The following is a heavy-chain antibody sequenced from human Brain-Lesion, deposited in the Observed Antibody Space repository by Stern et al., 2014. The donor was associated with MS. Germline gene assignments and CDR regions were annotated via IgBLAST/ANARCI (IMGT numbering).Heavy chain of an antibody. CDR1: GFTFSSFA. J-gene: IGHJ4*02. V-gene: IGHV3-30-3*01. CDR2: ISYGGDNQ. CDR3: ARPFDFGDYVPLY. D-gene: IGHD4-17*01. Sequence: MQLVESGGGVVQPGKSLRLSCVASGFTFSSFAMHWVRQAPGKGLERVAFISYGGDNQYYAGSVKGRFTISRDNSKDTLYLQMNGLSAEDTAVYYCARPFDFGDYVPLYWGQGTLVTVSS.